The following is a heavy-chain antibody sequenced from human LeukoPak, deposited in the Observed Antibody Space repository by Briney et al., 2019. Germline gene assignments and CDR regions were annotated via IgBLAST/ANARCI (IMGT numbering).Heavy chain of an antibody. CDR2: IYYSGST. CDR3: ARPDSSSWWQFDY. J-gene: IGHJ4*02. Sequence: PSETLSLTCTVSGGSISSSRYYWGWIRQPPGKGLEWIGSIYYSGSTYYNPSLKSRVTISVDTSKNQFSLKLSSVTAADTAVYYCARPDSSSWWQFDYWGQGTLVTVSS. V-gene: IGHV4-39*01. D-gene: IGHD6-13*01. CDR1: GGSISSSRYY.